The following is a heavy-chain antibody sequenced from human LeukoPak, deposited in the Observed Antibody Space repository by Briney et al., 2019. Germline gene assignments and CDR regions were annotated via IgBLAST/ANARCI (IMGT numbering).Heavy chain of an antibody. CDR3: AKVVQVLTGYYISYGMDV. Sequence: GGSLRLSCEASGFTFSSYWMGWVRQAPGKGLEWVANIKQDGSEEYYVDSVKGRFTISRDNAKNSLYLVMNSLRGEDTAVYYCAKVVQVLTGYYISYGMDVWGQGTTVTVSS. J-gene: IGHJ6*02. D-gene: IGHD3-9*01. CDR2: IKQDGSEE. V-gene: IGHV3-7*05. CDR1: GFTFSSYW.